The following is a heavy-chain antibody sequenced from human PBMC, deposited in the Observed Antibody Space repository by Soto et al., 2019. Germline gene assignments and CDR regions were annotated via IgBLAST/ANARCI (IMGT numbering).Heavy chain of an antibody. V-gene: IGHV3-15*07. CDR2: VKSKADGGSG. J-gene: IGHJ4*02. CDR3: TTDALYCSGGSCYSRPHDY. D-gene: IGHD2-15*01. CDR1: GFPFNNAW. Sequence: PGGSLRLSCAASGFPFNNAWINWVRQVPGKGLEWVGRVKSKADGGSGDYAAPVKGRFVVSRDDSKDIVYLQMNSLKIEDTGVYYCTTDALYCSGGSCYSRPHDYWGQGTLVTVSS.